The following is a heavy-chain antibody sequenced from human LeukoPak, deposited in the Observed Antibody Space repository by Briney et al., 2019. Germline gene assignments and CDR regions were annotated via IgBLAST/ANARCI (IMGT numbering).Heavy chain of an antibody. CDR3: ARGPSSSTYLNWFDP. J-gene: IGHJ5*02. Sequence: GGSLRLSCAASGFTFSSYGMHWVRQARGKGLEWVAFIRYDGSNKYYADSVKGRFTISRDNSKNTLYLQMNSLRAEDTAVYYCARGPSSSTYLNWFDPWGQGTLVTVSS. CDR1: GFTFSSYG. CDR2: IRYDGSNK. V-gene: IGHV3-30*02. D-gene: IGHD5/OR15-5a*01.